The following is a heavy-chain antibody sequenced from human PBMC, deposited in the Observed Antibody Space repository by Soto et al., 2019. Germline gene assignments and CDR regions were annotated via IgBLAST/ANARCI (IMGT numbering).Heavy chain of an antibody. D-gene: IGHD2-15*01. CDR1: GYTFTSYS. CDR2: INPGSGRT. Sequence: APVKVSCKASGYTFTSYSMPWVRQAAGPGLEWMGIINPGSGRTSYAQNFQGRVTMTSDTSTSIGYMEMSSLKSEDTAVYYCARDHNFGFILYAMDVWG. V-gene: IGHV1-46*01. J-gene: IGHJ6*02. CDR3: ARDHNFGFILYAMDV.